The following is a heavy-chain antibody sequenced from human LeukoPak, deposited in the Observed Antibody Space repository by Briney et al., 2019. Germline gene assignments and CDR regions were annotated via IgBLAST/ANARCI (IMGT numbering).Heavy chain of an antibody. CDR3: TREAMQQFPPYYYYYMDV. CDR2: IYSTGTN. V-gene: IGHV4-4*07. D-gene: IGHD6-13*01. Sequence: SETLSLTCSVSGDSIINYCWSWIRQPAGKGLEWLGRIYSTGTNDYNPSVKRRLTMSVDISKRQISLKLTSVTAADTAVYYCTREAMQQFPPYYYYYMDVWGKGTAVTVSS. J-gene: IGHJ6*03. CDR1: GDSIINYC.